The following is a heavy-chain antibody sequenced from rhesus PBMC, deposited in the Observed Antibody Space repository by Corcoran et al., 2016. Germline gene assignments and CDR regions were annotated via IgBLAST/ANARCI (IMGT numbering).Heavy chain of an antibody. CDR1: GDSISGDKW. Sequence: QVQLQESGPGLVKPSETLSLTCAVSGDSISGDKWWSWIRQPPGKGLEWIGYISGNRDTTYYNPFLRSRVTLSTDASKSQFSLNLSSLSAADTAVYFCAKDSSHWDYWGQGVLVTVSS. D-gene: IGHD6-13*01. CDR2: ISGNRDTT. V-gene: IGHV4-65*01. CDR3: AKDSSHWDY. J-gene: IGHJ4*01.